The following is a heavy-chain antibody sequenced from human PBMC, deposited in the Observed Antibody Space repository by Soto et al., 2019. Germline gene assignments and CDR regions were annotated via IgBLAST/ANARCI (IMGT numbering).Heavy chain of an antibody. Sequence: QMQLVQSGPEVKKPGTSVKVSCKASGFTFSSSAVQGVRQARGPRLEWIGWVVVGNGYTNYAQRFQERVTITRDMSTRTADMELSSLRSEDTSVYYCAAGWLADDVYYYYGLDFWGQGTTVTVAS. CDR2: VVVGNGYT. CDR1: GFTFSSSA. V-gene: IGHV1-58*01. CDR3: AAGWLADDVYYYYGLDF. J-gene: IGHJ6*02. D-gene: IGHD5-18*01.